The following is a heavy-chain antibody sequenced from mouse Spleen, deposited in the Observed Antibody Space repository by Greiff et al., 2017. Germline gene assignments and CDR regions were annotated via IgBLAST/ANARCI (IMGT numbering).Heavy chain of an antibody. Sequence: VQLQQSGAELVKPGASVKISCKASGYAFSSYWMNWVKQRPGKGLEWIGQIYPGDGDTNYNGKFKGKATLTADKSSSTAYMQLSSLTSEDCEVYFCGRYGNGGYAMDYWGQGTSVTVSS. D-gene: IGHD2-1*01. CDR3: GRYGNGGYAMDY. CDR2: IYPGDGDT. CDR1: GYAFSSYW. V-gene: IGHV1-80*01. J-gene: IGHJ4*01.